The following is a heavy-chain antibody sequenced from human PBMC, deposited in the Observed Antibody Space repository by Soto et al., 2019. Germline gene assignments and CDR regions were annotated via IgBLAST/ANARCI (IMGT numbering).Heavy chain of an antibody. V-gene: IGHV1-3*01. Sequence: ASVKVSCKASGYTFTSYAMHWVRQAPGQRLEWMGWINAGNGNTKYSQKFQGRVTMTTDTSTSTAYMELRSLRSDDTAVYYCARSSWELLHFDYWGQETLVTVSS. J-gene: IGHJ4*02. D-gene: IGHD1-26*01. CDR3: ARSSWELLHFDY. CDR2: INAGNGNT. CDR1: GYTFTSYA.